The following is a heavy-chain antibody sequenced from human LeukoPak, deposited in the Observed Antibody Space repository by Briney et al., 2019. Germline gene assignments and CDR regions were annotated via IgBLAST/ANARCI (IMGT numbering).Heavy chain of an antibody. D-gene: IGHD6-19*01. V-gene: IGHV3-21*01. CDR1: GFTFSSYN. CDR3: ARDRIAVAATETSFDY. CDR2: ISGSSSYI. J-gene: IGHJ4*02. Sequence: GGSLRLSCAASGFTFSSYNMNWVRQAPGKGLEWVSSISGSSSYIYYADSVKGRFTISRGNAKNSLYLQMNSLRAEDTAVYYCARDRIAVAATETSFDYWGQGTLVTVSS.